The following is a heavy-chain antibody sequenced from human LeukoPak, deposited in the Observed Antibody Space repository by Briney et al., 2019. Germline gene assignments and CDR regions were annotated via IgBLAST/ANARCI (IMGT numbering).Heavy chain of an antibody. Sequence: ASVKVSCKASGYTFTSYYRHWVRQAPGQGLEWMGIINPSGGSTSYAQKFQCRVTMTRDMSTSTDYMELSSLRSEDTPVCYCARADDALGYYFDYWGQGPGVPVSS. CDR2: INPSGGST. CDR3: ARADDALGYYFDY. J-gene: IGHJ4*02. CDR1: GYTFTSYY. V-gene: IGHV1-46*01. D-gene: IGHD7-27*01.